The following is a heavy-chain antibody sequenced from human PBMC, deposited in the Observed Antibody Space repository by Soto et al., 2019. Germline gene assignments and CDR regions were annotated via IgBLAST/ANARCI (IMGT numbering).Heavy chain of an antibody. CDR1: GGTFSSYA. CDR2: IIPIFGTA. Sequence: GGPVKVSCKASGGTFSSYAISWVRQAPGQGLEWMGGIIPIFGTANYAQKFQGRVTITADESTSTAYMELSSLRSEDTAVYYCARDRNPLRFLEWLRYGMDVWGQGTTVTVSS. J-gene: IGHJ6*02. CDR3: ARDRNPLRFLEWLRYGMDV. D-gene: IGHD3-3*01. V-gene: IGHV1-69*13.